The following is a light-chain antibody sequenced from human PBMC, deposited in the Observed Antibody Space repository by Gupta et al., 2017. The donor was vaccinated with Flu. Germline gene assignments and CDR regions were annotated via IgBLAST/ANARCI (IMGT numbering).Light chain of an antibody. CDR1: QSVSTN. CDR3: QQYNNWPRT. V-gene: IGKV3-15*01. CDR2: GAS. J-gene: IGKJ1*01. Sequence: EIVMTQSPATLSVSPGERATLSCRASQSVSTNLVWYQQKPGQAPRLLIYGASTRATGIPARFSGSGSGTEFTLSISSLQSEDFALYYCQQYNNWPRTFAQGTKVEI.